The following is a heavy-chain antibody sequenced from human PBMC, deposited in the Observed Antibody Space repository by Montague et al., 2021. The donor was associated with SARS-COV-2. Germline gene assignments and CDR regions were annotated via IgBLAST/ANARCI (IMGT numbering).Heavy chain of an antibody. Sequence: SLRLSCVASGFTFSSYAMHWVRQAPGKGLEWVALTSYDGSNKYYVDSXKGRFTISRDNSKNTLYVQMNSLRAEDTAMYYCARAGSGSYRYGMDVWSQGTTVTVSS. D-gene: IGHD3-10*01. V-gene: IGHV3-30*04. CDR3: ARAGSGSYRYGMDV. CDR1: GFTFSSYA. CDR2: TSYDGSNK. J-gene: IGHJ6*02.